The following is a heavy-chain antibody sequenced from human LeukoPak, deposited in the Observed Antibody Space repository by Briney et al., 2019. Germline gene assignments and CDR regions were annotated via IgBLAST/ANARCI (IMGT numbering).Heavy chain of an antibody. CDR2: MTNSRSY. CDR3: VRDRGTYRPIDY. V-gene: IGHV3-21*04. J-gene: IGHJ4*02. CDR1: GFTLSTYS. D-gene: IGHD1-26*01. Sequence: GGSLRLSCTVSGFTLSTYSLNWVRRAPGKGLEWVSLMTNSRSYYADSVKGRFTISRDNAQNSLYLQMNSLRAEDTAIYYCVRDRGTYRPIDYWGQGTLVTVSS.